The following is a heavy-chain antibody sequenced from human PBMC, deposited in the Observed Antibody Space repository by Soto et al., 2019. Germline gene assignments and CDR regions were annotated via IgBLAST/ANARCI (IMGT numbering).Heavy chain of an antibody. Sequence: GASVKVSCAASGFTFSNSWMHWVRQVSGKGLEWVSRINADGTSTSYADSVKGRFTISRDNAKNTLYLHVNSLRAEDTAVYYCVKVLARGVGVPRFYFDSWGQGALVTVSS. J-gene: IGHJ4*02. V-gene: IGHV3-74*01. CDR3: VKVLARGVGVPRFYFDS. CDR1: GFTFSNSW. D-gene: IGHD2-2*01. CDR2: INADGTST.